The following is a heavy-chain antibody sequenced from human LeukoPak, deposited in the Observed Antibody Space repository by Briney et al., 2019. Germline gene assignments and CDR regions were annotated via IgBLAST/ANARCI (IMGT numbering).Heavy chain of an antibody. CDR1: GFSFSNTW. J-gene: IGHJ4*02. V-gene: IGHV3-23*01. D-gene: IGHD6-13*01. CDR3: ANQYSSSWSYFDY. CDR2: ISGSGGST. Sequence: GGSLRLSCAASGFSFSNTWMNWVRLAPGKGLEWVSAISGSGGSTYYADSVKGRFTISRDNSKNTLYLQMNSLRAEDTAVYYCANQYSSSWSYFDYWGQGTLVTVSS.